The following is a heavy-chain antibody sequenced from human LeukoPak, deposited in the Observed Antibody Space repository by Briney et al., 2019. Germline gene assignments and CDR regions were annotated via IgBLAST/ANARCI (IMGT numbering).Heavy chain of an antibody. V-gene: IGHV4-4*07. CDR1: GGSISSYY. D-gene: IGHD3-10*01. Sequence: SETLSLTCTVSGGSISSYYWSWIRQPAGKGLEWIGRIYTSGSTNYNPSLKSRVTMSVDTSKNQFSLKLSSVTAADTAVYYCARGPHTMVPYYYGMDVWGQGTTVTVSS. J-gene: IGHJ6*02. CDR2: IYTSGST. CDR3: ARGPHTMVPYYYGMDV.